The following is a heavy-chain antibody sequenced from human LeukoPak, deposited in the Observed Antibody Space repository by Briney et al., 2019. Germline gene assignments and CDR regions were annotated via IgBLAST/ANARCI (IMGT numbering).Heavy chain of an antibody. CDR2: ISPYNGHT. Sequence: GASVNVSCKTSGYTFPTYSVSWVRLAPGQGLQWLGWISPYNGHTKYAPEFQGRVTMTSDTSSSTIYMDLKNLRSDDTAFYYCASIADIVLGLYFDHWGQGTLLTVSS. D-gene: IGHD5-12*01. J-gene: IGHJ4*02. CDR3: ASIADIVLGLYFDH. V-gene: IGHV1-18*01. CDR1: GYTFPTYS.